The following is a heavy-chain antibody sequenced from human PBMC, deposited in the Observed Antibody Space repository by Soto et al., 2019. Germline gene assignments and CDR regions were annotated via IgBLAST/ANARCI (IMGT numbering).Heavy chain of an antibody. Sequence: QVHLVQSGAEVKKPGASVKVSCKGSGYAFTTYGITWVRQAPGQGLEWMGWISAHNGNTNYAQKLQGRGTVTSDTSTSTAYMELRSLRSDDTAVYYCARGRYGDYWGQGALVTVSS. J-gene: IGHJ4*02. CDR3: ARGRYGDY. CDR1: GYAFTTYG. V-gene: IGHV1-18*01. D-gene: IGHD1-1*01. CDR2: ISAHNGNT.